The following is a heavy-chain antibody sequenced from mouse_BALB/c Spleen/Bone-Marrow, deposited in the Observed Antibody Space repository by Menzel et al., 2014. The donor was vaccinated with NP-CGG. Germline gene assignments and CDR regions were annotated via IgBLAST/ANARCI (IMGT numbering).Heavy chain of an antibody. D-gene: IGHD1-2*01. J-gene: IGHJ4*01. Sequence: VQLQQSGAELVKPGASVKLSCTASGFNIKDTYMHWVKQRPEQGLEWIGRIDPANGNTKYDPKFQGKATITADTSSNTAYLQLSSLTSEDSAVYYCARDGITTATYYYAMDYWGQGTSVTVSS. CDR1: GFNIKDTY. V-gene: IGHV14-3*02. CDR3: ARDGITTATYYYAMDY. CDR2: IDPANGNT.